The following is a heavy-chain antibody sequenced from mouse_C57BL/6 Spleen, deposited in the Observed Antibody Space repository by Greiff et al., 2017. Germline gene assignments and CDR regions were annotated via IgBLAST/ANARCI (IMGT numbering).Heavy chain of an antibody. V-gene: IGHV10-1*01. CDR1: GFSFNTYA. CDR3: TVVATGAMDY. J-gene: IGHJ4*01. CDR2: IRSKSNNYAT. Sequence: EVMLVESGGGLVQPKGSLKLSCAASGFSFNTYAMNWVRQAPGKGLEWVARIRSKSNNYATYYADSVKDRFTISRDDSESMLYLQMNNLKTEDTAMYYCTVVATGAMDYWGQGTSVTVSS. D-gene: IGHD1-1*01.